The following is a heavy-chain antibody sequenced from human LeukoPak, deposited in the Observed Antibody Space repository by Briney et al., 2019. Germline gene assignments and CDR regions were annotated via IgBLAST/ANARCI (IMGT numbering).Heavy chain of an antibody. Sequence: GGSLRLSCAASGFTFGSYSMNWVRQAPGKGLEWVSSISSSSSYIYYADSVKGRFTISRDNAKNSLYLQMNSLRAEDTAVYYCARGAYCSGGSCRIHQHRGQGTLVTVSS. V-gene: IGHV3-21*01. CDR2: ISSSSSYI. CDR3: ARGAYCSGGSCRIHQH. D-gene: IGHD2-15*01. CDR1: GFTFGSYS. J-gene: IGHJ1*01.